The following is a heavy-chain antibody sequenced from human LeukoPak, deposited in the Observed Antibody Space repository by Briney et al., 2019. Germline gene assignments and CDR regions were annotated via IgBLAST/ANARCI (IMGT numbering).Heavy chain of an antibody. CDR3: AKDCTGRGWSYYSGFDY. CDR2: IRYDGSNK. Sequence: GGSLRLSCAASGFTFSSYGMHWVRQAPGKGLEWVAFIRYDGSNKYYADSVKGRFTISRDNSKNTLYLQMNSLRAEDTAVYYCAKDCTGRGWSYYSGFDYWGQGTLVTVSS. V-gene: IGHV3-30*02. J-gene: IGHJ4*02. CDR1: GFTFSSYG. D-gene: IGHD1-26*01.